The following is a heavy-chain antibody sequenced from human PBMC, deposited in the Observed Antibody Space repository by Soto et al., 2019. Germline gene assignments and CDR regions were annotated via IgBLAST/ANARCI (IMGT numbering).Heavy chain of an antibody. Sequence: SVKVSCEASGGTFSSYTISWVRQAPGQGLEWMGRIIPILGIANYAQKLQGRVTMTTDTSTSTAYMELRSLRSDDTAVYYCARESPPADYWGQGTLVTVSS. CDR3: ARESPPADY. J-gene: IGHJ4*02. V-gene: IGHV1-69*04. CDR1: GGTFSSYT. CDR2: IIPILGIA.